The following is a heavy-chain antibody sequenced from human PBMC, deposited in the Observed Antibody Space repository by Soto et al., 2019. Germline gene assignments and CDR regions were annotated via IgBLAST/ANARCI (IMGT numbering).Heavy chain of an antibody. Sequence: PSETLSLTCTVSGGSISSYYWSWIRQPPGKGLEWIGYIYYSGSTNYNPSLKSRVTISVDTSKNQFSLKLSSVTAADTAVYYCARVLLGRPAWFDPWGQGTLVTVAS. CDR2: IYYSGST. D-gene: IGHD1-26*01. CDR1: GGSISSYY. CDR3: ARVLLGRPAWFDP. J-gene: IGHJ5*02. V-gene: IGHV4-59*01.